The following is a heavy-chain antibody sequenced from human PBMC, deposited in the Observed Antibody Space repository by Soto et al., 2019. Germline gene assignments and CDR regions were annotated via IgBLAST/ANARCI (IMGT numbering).Heavy chain of an antibody. CDR2: ISYDSSNK. CDR1: GFTFSYG. V-gene: IGHV3-30*18. D-gene: IGHD2-15*01. CDR3: PKLVIVYCSGNTCDDY. Sequence: VQLLESGGGLIQPGGSLRLSCAASGFTFSYGIHWLRQAPGKGLEWVAYISYDSSNKFYGDSVKGRFTISRDNSKITQFLQMNSLRAEDTAVYYCPKLVIVYCSGNTCDDYWGQGTLVAVSS. J-gene: IGHJ4*02.